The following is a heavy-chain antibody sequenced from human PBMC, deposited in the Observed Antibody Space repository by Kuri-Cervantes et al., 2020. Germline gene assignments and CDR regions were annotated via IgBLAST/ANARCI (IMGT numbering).Heavy chain of an antibody. CDR1: GGSISSYY. J-gene: IGHJ4*02. V-gene: IGHV4-59*01. CDR3: ARSSYDSSGYYYLGLDY. D-gene: IGHD3-22*01. Sequence: ESLKISCTVSGGSISSYYWSWIRQPPGKGLEWIGYIYYSGSTNYNPSLKSRVTISVDTSKNQFSLKLSSVTAADTAVYYCARSSYDSSGYYYLGLDYWGQGTLVTVSS. CDR2: IYYSGST.